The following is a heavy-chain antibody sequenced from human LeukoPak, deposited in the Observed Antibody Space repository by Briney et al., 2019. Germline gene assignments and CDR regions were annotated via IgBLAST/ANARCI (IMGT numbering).Heavy chain of an antibody. V-gene: IGHV1-18*01. J-gene: IGHJ4*02. CDR3: ARVWGNYGGKPIDY. CDR2: ISAYNGNT. D-gene: IGHD4-23*01. CDR1: GYTFTSYD. Sequence: VASVKVSSKASGYTFTSYDINWVRQATGQGLEWMGWISAYNGNTNYAQKLQGRVTMTTDTSTSTAYMELRSLRSDDTAVYYCARVWGNYGGKPIDYWGQGTLVTVSP.